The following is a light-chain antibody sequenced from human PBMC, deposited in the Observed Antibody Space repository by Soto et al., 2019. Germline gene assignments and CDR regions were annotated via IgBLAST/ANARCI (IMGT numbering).Light chain of an antibody. V-gene: IGKV3-20*01. J-gene: IGKJ3*01. Sequence: EIVLTQSPGTLSLSPGERATLSCRASQSVSSNNFAWYQQKPGQAPRILIYGASSRATGIPDRFSGSGSGTGFTLSINRVEPEDFAVFYCQQYGSLPFTFGPGTKVDIK. CDR2: GAS. CDR1: QSVSSNN. CDR3: QQYGSLPFT.